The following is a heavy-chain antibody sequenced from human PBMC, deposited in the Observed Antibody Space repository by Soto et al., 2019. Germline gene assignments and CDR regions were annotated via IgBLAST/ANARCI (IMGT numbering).Heavy chain of an antibody. CDR3: AKPIAAHRNYDGMDV. J-gene: IGHJ6*02. CDR2: ISGRGGST. CDR1: GFTFSSYA. V-gene: IGHV3-23*01. D-gene: IGHD6-13*01. Sequence: SLRLSCAASGFTFSSYAMSWVRQAPGKGLEWVSAISGRGGSTYHADTVKGRITIARDNTKNTLYLQTISLRAEDMALYYSAKPIAAHRNYDGMDVWGQGTTVTVSS.